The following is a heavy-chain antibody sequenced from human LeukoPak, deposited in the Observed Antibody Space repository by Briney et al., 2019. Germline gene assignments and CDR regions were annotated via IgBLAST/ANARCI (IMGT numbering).Heavy chain of an antibody. J-gene: IGHJ5*02. Sequence: SETLSLTCTVSGGSISSGSHYWSWIRQPAGKGLEWIGRIYSSGKTNYNPSLKSRVTISLDTSKNQFSLNLSSVTAADTAVYYCAGEVGGSWFDPWGLGTLVTVSS. D-gene: IGHD1-26*01. CDR3: AGEVGGSWFDP. V-gene: IGHV4-61*02. CDR2: IYSSGKT. CDR1: GGSISSGSHY.